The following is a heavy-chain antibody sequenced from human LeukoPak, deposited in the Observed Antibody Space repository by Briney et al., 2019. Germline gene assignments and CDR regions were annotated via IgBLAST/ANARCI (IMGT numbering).Heavy chain of an antibody. CDR3: ARGQRGYFDY. CDR1: GGSISSYY. V-gene: IGHV4-59*01. D-gene: IGHD1-1*01. CDR2: VFYSGST. J-gene: IGHJ4*02. Sequence: SETLSLTCTVSGGSISSYYWSWIRQPPGKGLEWTGYVFYSGSTNYNPSLKSRVTISVDTSKNHFSLKLSSVTAADTAVYYCARGQRGYFDYWGQGTLVTVSS.